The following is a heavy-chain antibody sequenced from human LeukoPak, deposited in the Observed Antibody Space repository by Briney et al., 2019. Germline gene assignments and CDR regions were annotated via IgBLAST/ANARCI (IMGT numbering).Heavy chain of an antibody. CDR2: IKSKTDGGTT. D-gene: IGHD5-12*01. Sequence: GGSLRLSCAASGFTFSNAWMSWVRQAPGKGLEWVGRIKSKTDGGTTDYAAPVKGRFTISRDDSKNTLYLQMNSLKTEDTAVYYCTTDIEDIVATIEYFDYWGQGTLVTVSS. CDR3: TTDIEDIVATIEYFDY. V-gene: IGHV3-15*01. CDR1: GFTFSNAW. J-gene: IGHJ4*02.